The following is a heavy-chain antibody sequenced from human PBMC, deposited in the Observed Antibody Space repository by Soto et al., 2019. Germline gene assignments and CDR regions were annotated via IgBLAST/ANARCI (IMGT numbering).Heavy chain of an antibody. CDR2: IWYDGRNK. CDR1: GFTFSNYG. Sequence: QMQLVESGGGVVQPGRSLRLSCAASGFTFSNYGMHWFRQAPGKGLEWVAIIWYDGRNKYYADSVKGRFTISRDNSKNTGYLQMNSLRDEDTAMYFCAAGEPLNYRGQGTLVTVSS. V-gene: IGHV3-33*01. D-gene: IGHD3-10*01. J-gene: IGHJ4*02. CDR3: AAGEPLNY.